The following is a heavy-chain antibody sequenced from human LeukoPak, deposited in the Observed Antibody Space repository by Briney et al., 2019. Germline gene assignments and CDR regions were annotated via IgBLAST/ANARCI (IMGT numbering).Heavy chain of an antibody. CDR1: RFTFNSYV. V-gene: IGHV3-23*01. Sequence: GGSLRLSCAASRFTFNSYVMSWVRQAPGKGLEGVAAISGSGGSTYYADSVKGRFTISRDNPKNTLYLQMNSLRAEDTAVYYCAKDSDDYVWGSYRYRDYWGQGNLVTVSS. D-gene: IGHD3-16*02. CDR3: AKDSDDYVWGSYRYRDY. CDR2: ISGSGGST. J-gene: IGHJ4*02.